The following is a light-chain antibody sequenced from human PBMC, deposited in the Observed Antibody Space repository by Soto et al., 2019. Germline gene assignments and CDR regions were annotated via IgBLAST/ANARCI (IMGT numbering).Light chain of an antibody. Sequence: QSALTQPPSASGSPGQSVTISCTGTSSDVGGYNYVSWYQQHPGTAPKLMIYEVSRRPSGVPDRFSCAKSVNTASLTVSGLQPEDEGDYYCSSYGDSNNYVVFGGGTKLTVL. CDR3: SSYGDSNNYVV. V-gene: IGLV2-8*01. CDR1: SSDVGGYNY. CDR2: EVS. J-gene: IGLJ2*01.